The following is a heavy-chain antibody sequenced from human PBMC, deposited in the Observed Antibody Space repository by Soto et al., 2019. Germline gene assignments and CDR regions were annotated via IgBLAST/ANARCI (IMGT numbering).Heavy chain of an antibody. Sequence: EVQLVESGGGLVQPGGSLRLACAASGFTFSSYWMHWVRQAPGKGLVWISRIIRDGSSTNYADSVKGRFTISRDNAKNMLYLEINSLRAGDTAVYFCGRGGSGIYGMDIWGQGTTVIVSS. CDR3: GRGGSGIYGMDI. J-gene: IGHJ6*02. CDR1: GFTFSSYW. V-gene: IGHV3-74*01. D-gene: IGHD6-13*01. CDR2: IIRDGSST.